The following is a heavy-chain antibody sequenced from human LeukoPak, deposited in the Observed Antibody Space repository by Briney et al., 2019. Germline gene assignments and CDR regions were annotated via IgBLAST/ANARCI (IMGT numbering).Heavy chain of an antibody. V-gene: IGHV4-59*11. J-gene: IGHJ4*02. CDR3: ARGGSSWYAADY. CDR1: GGSISSHS. Sequence: SETLSLTCTVSGGSISSHSWSWIRQPPGKGLEWIGYIYYSGSTNYNPSLKSRVTISVDTSKNQFSLKLSSVTAADTAVYYCARGGSSWYAADYWGQGTLVTVSS. D-gene: IGHD6-13*01. CDR2: IYYSGST.